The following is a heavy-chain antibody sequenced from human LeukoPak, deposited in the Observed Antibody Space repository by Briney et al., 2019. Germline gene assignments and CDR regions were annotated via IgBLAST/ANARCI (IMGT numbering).Heavy chain of an antibody. V-gene: IGHV4-39*01. CDR3: ARQGDYSSSWYEDY. Sequence: SETLSLTCTVSGGSISSSTFFWGWIRQPPGKGLEWIGSIHYTGSTYFNPSLKSRVTISVDTSKNQFSLKLSSVTAADTAVYYCARQGDYSSSWYEDYWGQGTLVTVSS. CDR1: GGSISSSTFF. CDR2: IHYTGST. J-gene: IGHJ4*02. D-gene: IGHD6-13*01.